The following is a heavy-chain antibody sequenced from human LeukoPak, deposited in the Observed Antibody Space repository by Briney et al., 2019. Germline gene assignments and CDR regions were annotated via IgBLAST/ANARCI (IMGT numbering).Heavy chain of an antibody. J-gene: IGHJ4*02. CDR1: GFTFSSYV. Sequence: GGSLRLSCAASGFTFSSYVMHWVRQAPGKGLEWVAVISYDGSNKYYADSVKGRFTISRDNSKNTLYLQMNSLRAEDTAAYYCARGITIFGVVRWGQGTLVTVSS. V-gene: IGHV3-30*03. CDR3: ARGITIFGVVR. D-gene: IGHD3-3*01. CDR2: ISYDGSNK.